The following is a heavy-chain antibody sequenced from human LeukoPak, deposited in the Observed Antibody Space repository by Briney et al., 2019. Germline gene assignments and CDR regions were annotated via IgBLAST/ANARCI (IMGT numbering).Heavy chain of an antibody. CDR3: AREKSSWPNYYYYYMDV. J-gene: IGHJ6*03. D-gene: IGHD6-13*01. Sequence: SQTLSLTCTVSGGSISSGSYYWSWIRQPAGKGLEWIGRIYTSGSTNYNPSLKSRVTISVDTSKKQFSLKLSSVTAADTAVYYCAREKSSWPNYYYYYMDVWGKGTTVTVSS. CDR1: GGSISSGSYY. V-gene: IGHV4-61*02. CDR2: IYTSGST.